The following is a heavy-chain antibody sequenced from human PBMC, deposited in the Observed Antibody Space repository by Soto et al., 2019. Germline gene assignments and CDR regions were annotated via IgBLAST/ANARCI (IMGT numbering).Heavy chain of an antibody. CDR2: ITGAGDGT. J-gene: IGHJ3*01. CDR1: GFTIENSV. CDR3: SRAQQWRQFSLNVFDP. Sequence: EVQLVESGGGLVQPGGSLRLSCVASGFTIENSVMNWVRQTPGKGLMWVSRITGAGDGTLYADSVQGRFTISRDNAKNTVYLRVTALRVEETSFYYWSRAQQWRQFSLNVFDPWGQGTTVTVAS. V-gene: IGHV3-74*01. D-gene: IGHD6-19*01.